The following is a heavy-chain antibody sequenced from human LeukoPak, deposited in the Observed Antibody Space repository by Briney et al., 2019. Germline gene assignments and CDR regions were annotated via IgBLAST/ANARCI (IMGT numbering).Heavy chain of an antibody. CDR3: ARGDYNNRINPPRYLDY. J-gene: IGHJ4*02. D-gene: IGHD4-11*01. V-gene: IGHV3-7*05. CDR2: IKQDGREK. CDR1: GFTFSTYW. Sequence: GGSLRLSCAASGFTFSTYWMTWVRQAPGKGLEWVANIKQDGREKYFGDSVKGRFTISRDNDKNSLYLQMSSLRADDTAVYYCARGDYNNRINPPRYLDYWGQGTLVTVSS.